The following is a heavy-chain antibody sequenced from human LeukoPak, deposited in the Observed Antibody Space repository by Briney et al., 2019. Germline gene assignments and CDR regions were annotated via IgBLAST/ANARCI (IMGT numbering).Heavy chain of an antibody. V-gene: IGHV3-23*01. CDR3: GKERYGSSSVVDY. CDR2: ITGSGDST. D-gene: IGHD6-6*01. Sequence: GGSLRLSCAASGFTFSSSAMSWVRQAPGKGLEWVSGITGSGDSTYYADSVKGRFTISRDNSKNTVYLQMNSLRVEDTAVYHCGKERYGSSSVVDYWGHGTLVTVSS. J-gene: IGHJ4*01. CDR1: GFTFSSSA.